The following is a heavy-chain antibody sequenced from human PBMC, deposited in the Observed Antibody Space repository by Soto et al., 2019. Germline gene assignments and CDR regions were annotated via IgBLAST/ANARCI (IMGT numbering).Heavy chain of an antibody. J-gene: IGHJ4*02. Sequence: PWGSLRLSCAASGFTFSSYSINWVRHSPLKWLEWVSSISSSSSYIYYADSVKGRFTISRDNAKNSLYLQMNSLRAEDTAVYYCARDAPRRYYDSSGYYSTFDYWGQGTLVTVSS. V-gene: IGHV3-21*01. CDR2: ISSSSSYI. D-gene: IGHD3-22*01. CDR1: GFTFSSYS. CDR3: ARDAPRRYYDSSGYYSTFDY.